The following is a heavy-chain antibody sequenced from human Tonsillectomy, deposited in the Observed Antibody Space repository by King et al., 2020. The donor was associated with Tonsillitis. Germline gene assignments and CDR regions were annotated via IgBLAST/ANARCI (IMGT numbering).Heavy chain of an antibody. D-gene: IGHD3-22*01. CDR2: SFFSGNT. Sequence: QLQESGPGLVKPSETLSLTCTGSGGSISSRAYYCAWLRQPPRRGPEWIARSFFSGNTYYSPSLKSRVTISVDTSKNQFSLRLNSVTAADTAVYYCANTLYYSDSSGFPYYFDNWGQGTLVTVSS. CDR3: ANTLYYSDSSGFPYYFDN. CDR1: GGSISSRAYY. V-gene: IGHV4-39*01. J-gene: IGHJ4*02.